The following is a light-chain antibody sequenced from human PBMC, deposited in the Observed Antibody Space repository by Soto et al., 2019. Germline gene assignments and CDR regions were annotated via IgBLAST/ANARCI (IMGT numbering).Light chain of an antibody. CDR3: QQRNSWPPTFT. CDR2: DTS. V-gene: IGKV3-11*01. J-gene: IGKJ5*01. Sequence: MMLPNSPTTLPGPQEKRTTLXSRPSQSVSSKLAWYQQKPGQAPRLLIYDTSIRATGIPARFSGSGSGTDFTLTISSLEPEDFAVYYCQQRNSWPPTFTFGQGTRLEIK. CDR1: QSVSSK.